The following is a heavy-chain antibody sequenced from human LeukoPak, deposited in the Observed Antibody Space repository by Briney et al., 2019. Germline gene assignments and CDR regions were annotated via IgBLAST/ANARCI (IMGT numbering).Heavy chain of an antibody. CDR3: ARTRTVTAWYFDY. D-gene: IGHD4-17*01. V-gene: IGHV3-11*06. J-gene: IGHJ4*02. CDR2: ISSSSSYT. Sequence: GGSLRLSCAASGFTFSDYYMSWHRQAPGKGLEWVSYISSSSSYTTYADSVKGRFTISRDNAKNSLYLQMNRLRAEYTAVYYCARTRTVTAWYFDYWGQGTLVTVSS. CDR1: GFTFSDYY.